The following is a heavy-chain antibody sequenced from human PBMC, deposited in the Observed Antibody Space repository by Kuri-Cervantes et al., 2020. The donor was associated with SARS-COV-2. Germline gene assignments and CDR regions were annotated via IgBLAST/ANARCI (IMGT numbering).Heavy chain of an antibody. J-gene: IGHJ3*02. CDR2: ISSSGSTI. Sequence: GESLKISCATSGFTVSNYYMNWVRQAPGKGLEWVSYISSSGSTIYYADSVKGRFTISRDNAKNSLYLQMNSLRAEDTAVYYCAIYGDSPPNDAFDIWGQGKMVT. CDR1: GFTVSNYY. CDR3: AIYGDSPPNDAFDI. D-gene: IGHD4-17*01. V-gene: IGHV3-11*04.